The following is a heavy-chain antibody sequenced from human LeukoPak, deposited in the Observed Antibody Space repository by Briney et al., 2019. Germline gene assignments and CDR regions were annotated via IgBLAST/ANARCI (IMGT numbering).Heavy chain of an antibody. CDR2: ISHDGSST. Sequence: PGGSLRLSCAASGFTFTNNWMHWVRQAPTRGLVWVSRISHDGSSTNYADSVKGRFTISRDNSKNTLYLQMNSLRAEDTAVYYCAKGIQQLDVYYWGQGTLVTVSS. V-gene: IGHV3-74*01. CDR1: GFTFTNNW. J-gene: IGHJ4*02. CDR3: AKGIQQLDVYY. D-gene: IGHD5-18*01.